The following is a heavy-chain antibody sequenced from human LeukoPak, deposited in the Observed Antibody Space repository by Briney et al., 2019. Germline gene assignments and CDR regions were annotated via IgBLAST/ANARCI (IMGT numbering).Heavy chain of an antibody. Sequence: GGSLRLSCAASGFTFSSYWMHWVRQAPGKGLVWVSRINSDGSKTNYTDSVKGRFTISRDNAKNTLYVQMNSLRAEDTALYYCARDRVATIDYWGQGTLVTVSS. D-gene: IGHD5-12*01. J-gene: IGHJ4*02. CDR1: GFTFSSYW. CDR3: ARDRVATIDY. CDR2: INSDGSKT. V-gene: IGHV3-74*01.